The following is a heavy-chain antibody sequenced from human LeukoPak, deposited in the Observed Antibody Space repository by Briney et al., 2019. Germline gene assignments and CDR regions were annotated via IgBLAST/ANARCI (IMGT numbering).Heavy chain of an antibody. CDR1: GFTFSSNY. CDR2: INHSGIT. D-gene: IGHD2-15*01. J-gene: IGHJ4*02. Sequence: PGGSLRLSCAASGFTFSSNYMSWGRQAPGKGLEWIGEINHSGITTYNPSLKSRVTISVDTSKKEFSLKLNSVTAADTAVYYCAISHKWLLLDYWGQGTLVTVSS. V-gene: IGHV4-34*08. CDR3: AISHKWLLLDY.